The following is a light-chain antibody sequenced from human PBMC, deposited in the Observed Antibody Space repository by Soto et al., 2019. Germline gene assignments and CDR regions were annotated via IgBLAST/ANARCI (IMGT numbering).Light chain of an antibody. CDR1: QSVSSSY. CDR2: GAS. CDR3: QQSFNIPVT. Sequence: IVLTQSPGTLSLSPGERATLSCRPSQSVSSSYLAWYQQKPGQAPRLLIYGASTRATGIPDKFSGSGSGTDFTLTISRLEPEDFATYYCQQSFNIPVTFGQGTRLEI. J-gene: IGKJ5*01. V-gene: IGKV3-20*01.